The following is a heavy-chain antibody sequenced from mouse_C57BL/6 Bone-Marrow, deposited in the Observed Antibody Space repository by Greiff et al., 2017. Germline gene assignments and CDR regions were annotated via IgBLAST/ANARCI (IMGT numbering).Heavy chain of an antibody. CDR1: GYTFTSYW. D-gene: IGHD1-1*01. V-gene: IGHV1-64*01. CDR3: APLRYPYYFDY. J-gene: IGHJ2*01. CDR2: IHPNSGST. Sequence: QVQLQQPGAELVKPGASVKLSCKASGYTFTSYWMHWVKQRPGQGLEWIGMIHPNSGSTNYNEKFKSKATLTVDKSSSAAYMQLSSLTSEYSAVYYCAPLRYPYYFDYWGQGTTLTVSS.